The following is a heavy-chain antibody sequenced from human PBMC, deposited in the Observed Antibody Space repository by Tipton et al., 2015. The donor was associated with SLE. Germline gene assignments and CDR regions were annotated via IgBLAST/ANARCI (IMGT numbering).Heavy chain of an antibody. CDR1: GFTFSIYA. V-gene: IGHV3-30*04. D-gene: IGHD2-8*02. CDR3: ARDLVGAYYYMDV. CDR2: ISYDGSNK. J-gene: IGHJ6*03. Sequence: QLVQSGGGVVQPGRSLRLSCAASGFTFSIYAMHWVRQAPGKGLEWVALISYDGSNKYYADSVKGRFTISRDNSKNTLYLQMNSLRAEDTAVYYCARDLVGAYYYMDVWGKGTTVTVSS.